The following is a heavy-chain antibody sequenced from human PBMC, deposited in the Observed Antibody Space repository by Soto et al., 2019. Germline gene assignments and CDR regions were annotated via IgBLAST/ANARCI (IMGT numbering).Heavy chain of an antibody. V-gene: IGHV3-21*01. D-gene: IGHD3-10*01. J-gene: IGHJ6*02. CDR3: ARDYYGSGNYFNGMDV. CDR1: GFSFSTYA. Sequence: EVQLVESGGGLVKPGGSLRLSCEASGFSFSTYAMNWVRQAPGKGLEWVSSISTSSSYIKYADSLKGRFTISRDNAKISLYLQMNGLRAEDTAVYYCARDYYGSGNYFNGMDVWGQGTTVTVAS. CDR2: ISTSSSYI.